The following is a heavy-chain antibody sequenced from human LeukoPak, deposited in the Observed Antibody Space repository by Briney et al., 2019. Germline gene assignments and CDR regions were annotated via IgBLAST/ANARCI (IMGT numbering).Heavy chain of an antibody. CDR3: ASNYASGSYFSIG. CDR1: RFTFSDYW. CDR2: INRDGSEK. D-gene: IGHD3-10*01. J-gene: IGHJ4*02. Sequence: GGSLRLSCAASRFTFSDYWMSWVRQAPGKGLECVANINRDGSEKYYMDSVKGRFTISRDNAKNSLYLQMNSLRVEDTAVYYCASNYASGSYFSIGWGQGTLVTVSS. V-gene: IGHV3-7*01.